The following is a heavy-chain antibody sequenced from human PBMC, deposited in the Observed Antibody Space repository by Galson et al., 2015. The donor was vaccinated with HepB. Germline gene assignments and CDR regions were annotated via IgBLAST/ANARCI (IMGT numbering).Heavy chain of an antibody. CDR3: ARDFGSGSLGFDP. J-gene: IGHJ5*02. CDR1: GYTFTGYY. V-gene: IGHV1-2*04. D-gene: IGHD3-10*01. Sequence: SVKVSCKASGYTFTGYYMHWVRQAPGQGLEWMGWINPNSGGTNYAQKFQGWVTMTRDTSISTAYMELSRLRSDVTAVYYCARDFGSGSLGFDPWGQGTLVTVSS. CDR2: INPNSGGT.